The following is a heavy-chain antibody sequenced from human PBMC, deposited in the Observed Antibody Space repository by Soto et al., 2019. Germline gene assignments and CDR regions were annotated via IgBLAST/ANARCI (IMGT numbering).Heavy chain of an antibody. CDR3: ARDYDSSGYYYRYYYYYGMDV. J-gene: IGHJ6*02. D-gene: IGHD3-22*01. V-gene: IGHV3-30*03. CDR2: ISYDGSNK. CDR1: GFTFSSYG. Sequence: GGSLRLSCAASGFTFSSYGMHWVRQAPGKGLEWVAVISYDGSNKYYADSVKGRFTISRDNSKNTLYLQMNSLRAEDTAVYYCARDYDSSGYYYRYYYYYGMDVWGQGTTVTVS.